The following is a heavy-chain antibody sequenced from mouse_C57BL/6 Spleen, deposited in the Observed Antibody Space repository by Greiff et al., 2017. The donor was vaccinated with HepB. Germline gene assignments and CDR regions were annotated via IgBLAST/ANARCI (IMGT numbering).Heavy chain of an antibody. J-gene: IGHJ3*01. CDR3: ARWGGNSWFAY. CDR2: IYPGSGNT. V-gene: IGHV1-76*01. Sequence: VQGVESGAELVRPGASVKLSCKASGYTFTDYYINWVKQRPGQGLEWIARIYPGSGNTYYNEKFKGKATLTAEKSSSTAYMQLSSLTSEDSAVYFCARWGGNSWFAYWGQGTLVTVSA. D-gene: IGHD2-1*01. CDR1: GYTFTDYY.